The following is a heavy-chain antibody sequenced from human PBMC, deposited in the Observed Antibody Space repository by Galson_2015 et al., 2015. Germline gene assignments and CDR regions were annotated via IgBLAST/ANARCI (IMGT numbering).Heavy chain of an antibody. CDR1: GFTFSSYS. J-gene: IGHJ3*02. Sequence: SLRLSCAASGFTFSSYSMNWVRQAPGKGLEWVSSISSSSSYIYYADLVKGRFTISGDNAKNSLYLQMNSLRAEDTAVYYCARDRDSSGYVSLDDAFDIWGQGTMVTVSS. V-gene: IGHV3-21*01. CDR2: ISSSSSYI. CDR3: ARDRDSSGYVSLDDAFDI. D-gene: IGHD3-22*01.